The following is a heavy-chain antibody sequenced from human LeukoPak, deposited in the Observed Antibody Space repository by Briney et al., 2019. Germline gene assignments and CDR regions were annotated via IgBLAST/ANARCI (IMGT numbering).Heavy chain of an antibody. D-gene: IGHD6-19*01. CDR2: IYSSGSA. CDR3: ARETSLAGFASGLGFNY. V-gene: IGHV4-4*07. Sequence: SETLSLTCSVSGGSISNSYWSWIRQPAGKGLEWIGRIYSSGSASYNPSLKSRVTMSIDTSKNQFSLKLTSVTAADTATYYCARETSLAGFASGLGFNYWGQGILVTVSS. CDR1: GGSISNSY. J-gene: IGHJ4*02.